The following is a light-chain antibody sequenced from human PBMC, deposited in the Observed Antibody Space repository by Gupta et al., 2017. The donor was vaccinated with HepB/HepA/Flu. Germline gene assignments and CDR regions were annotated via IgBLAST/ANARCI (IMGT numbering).Light chain of an antibody. CDR3: KQRCQHPKT. V-gene: IGKV2D-29*01. J-gene: IGKJ1*01. CDR2: EGS. Sequence: IVITQTPPSLSVTPGQPAGIACTSSERVLDSNGKTYLYWYLQKAGQPPRLLIYEGSNRCSGVPDRFSGSGSGTDFTLNISRVEAEDVGTYYCKQRCQHPKTFGQGTKVEI. CDR1: ERVLDSNGKTY.